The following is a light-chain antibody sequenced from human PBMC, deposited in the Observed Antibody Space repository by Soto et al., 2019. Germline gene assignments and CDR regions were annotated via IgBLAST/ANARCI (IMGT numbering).Light chain of an antibody. V-gene: IGKV4-1*01. CDR3: QQYFKSPWT. Sequence: DIVMTQSPDSLAVSLGERATINCKSSQTVLANSNNLNYLAWYQQKPGQPPKLVIYWASTRESGVPERFSGSGSGTDFTLTISRLQPEDGAVYYCQQYFKSPWTFGQGTKVEIK. J-gene: IGKJ1*01. CDR1: QTVLANSNNLNY. CDR2: WAS.